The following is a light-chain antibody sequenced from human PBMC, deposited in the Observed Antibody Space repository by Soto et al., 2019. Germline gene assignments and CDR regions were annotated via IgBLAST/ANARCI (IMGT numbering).Light chain of an antibody. J-gene: IGLJ1*01. CDR2: SNN. Sequence: QSVLTQPPSASGTPGQRVTISCSGSSSNIGSNTVNWYQQLQGTAPKLLIYSNNQRPSGVPDRFSGSKSGTSASLAISGLQSEYEADYYCAAWDDSLNGFYVFGTGTKVTVL. CDR3: AAWDDSLNGFYV. V-gene: IGLV1-44*01. CDR1: SSNIGSNT.